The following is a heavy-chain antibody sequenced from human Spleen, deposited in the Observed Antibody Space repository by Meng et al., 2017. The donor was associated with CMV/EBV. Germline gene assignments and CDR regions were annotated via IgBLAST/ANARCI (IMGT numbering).Heavy chain of an antibody. V-gene: IGHV1-2*02. J-gene: IGHJ4*02. CDR1: GYTFSSYD. CDR2: INPFSGGS. Sequence: ASVKVSCKTSGYTFSSYDINWVRQATGQGLQWMGWINPFSGGSKYAQKFQGRVTMTWDTSISTAYMDVNRLRSDDTAVYFCARGVAPAEHFDHWGQGSLVTVSS. CDR3: ARGVAPAEHFDH.